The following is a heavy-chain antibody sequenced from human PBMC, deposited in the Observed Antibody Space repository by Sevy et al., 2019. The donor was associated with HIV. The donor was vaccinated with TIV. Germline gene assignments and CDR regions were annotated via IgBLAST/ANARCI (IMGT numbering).Heavy chain of an antibody. CDR2: ISYDGIKK. D-gene: IGHD6-19*01. V-gene: IGHV3-30*18. J-gene: IGHJ4*02. CDR1: GFTFTTYG. Sequence: GGSLRLSCAASGFTFTTYGMHWVRQAPGKGLEWAAAISYDGIKKYYADSVKGRFTISRNNSKNTLYLEMNSLRPEETAVYYCAKDWGGGSDWYLHFDHWGQGALVTVSS. CDR3: AKDWGGGSDWYLHFDH.